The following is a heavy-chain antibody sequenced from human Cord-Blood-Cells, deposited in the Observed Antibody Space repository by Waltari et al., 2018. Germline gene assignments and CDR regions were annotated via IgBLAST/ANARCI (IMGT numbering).Heavy chain of an antibody. V-gene: IGHV3-21*01. D-gene: IGHD3-10*01. CDR1: GFTFSSYS. J-gene: IGHJ4*02. CDR2: IRSSSSYT. CDR3: ASSGLWFGELLN. Sequence: EVQLVESGGGLVKPGGSLRLSCAASGFTFSSYSMNWVRQAPGKGLDWVSSIRSSSSYTYYADSVKGRFTISRDNAKNSLYLQMNSLRAEDTAVYYCASSGLWFGELLNWGQGTLVTVSS.